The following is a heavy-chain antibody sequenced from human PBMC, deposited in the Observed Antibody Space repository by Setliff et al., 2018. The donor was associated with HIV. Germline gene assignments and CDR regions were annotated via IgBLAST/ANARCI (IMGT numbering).Heavy chain of an antibody. CDR3: ARTKGGSKHGSFWDS. Sequence: SEILSLTCTLSGFSISSDGFYWNWIRQRPGKGLEWIGYIFGSGITYYNPSLKSRLRISIDTSANQFSVELSSVTAADTALYFCARTKGGSKHGSFWDSWGQGILVTVSS. D-gene: IGHD3-10*01. CDR1: GFSISSDGFY. J-gene: IGHJ5*02. CDR2: IFGSGIT. V-gene: IGHV4-31*03.